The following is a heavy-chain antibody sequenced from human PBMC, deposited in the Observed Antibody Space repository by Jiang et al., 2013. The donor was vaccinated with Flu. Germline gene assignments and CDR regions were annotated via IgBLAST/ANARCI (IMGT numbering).Heavy chain of an antibody. V-gene: IGHV4-30-4*01. Sequence: PGLVKPSQTLSLTCTVSGGSISSGDYYWSWIRQSQGEGLEWIGCINYSGTTYYNPSLKSRVTISVDTSKNQFSLKLSSVTAADTAVYYCARDRRDGYNYLDNWGQGTLVTVSS. D-gene: IGHD5-24*01. CDR2: INYSGTT. CDR1: GGSISSGDYY. CDR3: ARDRRDGYNYLDN. J-gene: IGHJ4*02.